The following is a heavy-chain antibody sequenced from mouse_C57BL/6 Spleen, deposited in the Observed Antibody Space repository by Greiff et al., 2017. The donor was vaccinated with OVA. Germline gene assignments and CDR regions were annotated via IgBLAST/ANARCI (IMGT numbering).Heavy chain of an antibody. V-gene: IGHV1-82*01. J-gene: IGHJ1*03. D-gene: IGHD1-1*01. CDR3: ARRVGGSSYGYFDV. CDR1: GYAFSSSW. CDR2: IYPGDGDT. Sequence: QVQLKESVPELVKPGASVKISCKASGYAFSSSWMNWVKQRPGKGLEWIGRIYPGDGDTNYNGKFKGKATLTADKSSSTAYMQLSSLTSEDSAVYFCARRVGGSSYGYFDVWGTGTTVTVSS.